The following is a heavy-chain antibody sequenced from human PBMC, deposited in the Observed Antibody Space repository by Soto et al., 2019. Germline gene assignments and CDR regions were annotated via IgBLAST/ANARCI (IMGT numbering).Heavy chain of an antibody. CDR1: GFTFSSYW. CDR3: AKKTPFPPDY. CDR2: IKEDGSEK. Sequence: EVQLVESGGGLVQPGGSLRLSCAVSGFTFSSYWMTWVRQAPGKGLECVATIKEDGSEKYYVDSVKGRFTISRDNAQNSLYLQMNSLRAEDTAVYYCAKKTPFPPDYWGQGTLVTVSS. D-gene: IGHD2-21*01. J-gene: IGHJ4*02. V-gene: IGHV3-7*01.